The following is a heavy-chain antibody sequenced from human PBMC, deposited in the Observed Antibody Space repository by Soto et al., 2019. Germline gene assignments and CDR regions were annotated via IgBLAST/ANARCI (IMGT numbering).Heavy chain of an antibody. CDR2: TRNKANSHTT. V-gene: IGHV3-72*01. CDR1: GFTFSDHY. D-gene: IGHD3-10*01. J-gene: IGHJ4*02. Sequence: EVQLVESGGGLVQPGGSLRLSCAASGFTFSDHYMDWVRQAPGKGLEWVGRTRNKANSHTTEYAASVKGRFIISRDDSKNSLYLQMNSLRAEDTAVYYCASSLGMVDYWGQGTLVTVSS. CDR3: ASSLGMVDY.